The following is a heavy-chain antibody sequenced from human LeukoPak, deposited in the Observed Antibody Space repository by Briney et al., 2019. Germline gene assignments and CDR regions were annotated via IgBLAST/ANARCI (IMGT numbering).Heavy chain of an antibody. CDR1: GGSIRSSNYY. CDR2: IYYSGKT. D-gene: IGHD3-3*01. CDR3: ARGDYDFWSGYLNWFDP. J-gene: IGHJ5*02. V-gene: IGHV4-39*07. Sequence: SETLSLTCTVSGGSIRSSNYYWGWIRQPPGKGLEWIGSIYYSGKTYYNPSLKSRVTMSLDTSKNQFSLKVNSVTAADTAVYYCARGDYDFWSGYLNWFDPWGQGTLVTVSS.